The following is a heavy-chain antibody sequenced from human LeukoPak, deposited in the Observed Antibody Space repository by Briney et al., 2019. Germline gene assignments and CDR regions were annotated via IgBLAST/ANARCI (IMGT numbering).Heavy chain of an antibody. Sequence: PGGSLRLSCAASGFTFSNAWMNWVRQAPGKGLEWVGRIKSKTDGGTTDYAAPVKGRFTISRDDSKNTLYLQMNSLKTEDTAVYYCAKPLWFGESNYYFDYWGQGILVTVSS. CDR3: AKPLWFGESNYYFDY. J-gene: IGHJ4*02. V-gene: IGHV3-15*07. CDR1: GFTFSNAW. CDR2: IKSKTDGGTT. D-gene: IGHD3-10*01.